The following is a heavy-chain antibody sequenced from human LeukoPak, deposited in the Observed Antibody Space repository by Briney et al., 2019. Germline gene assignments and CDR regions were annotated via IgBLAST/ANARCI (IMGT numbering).Heavy chain of an antibody. J-gene: IGHJ4*02. V-gene: IGHV1-2*02. CDR3: ARGGIAAAGTYDY. D-gene: IGHD6-13*01. Sequence: ASVKVSCKASGYTFTGYYMHWVRQAPGLGLEWMGWINPNSGGTNYAQKFQGRVTMTRDTSISPAYMELSRLRSDDTAVYYCARGGIAAAGTYDYWGQGTLVTVSS. CDR2: INPNSGGT. CDR1: GYTFTGYY.